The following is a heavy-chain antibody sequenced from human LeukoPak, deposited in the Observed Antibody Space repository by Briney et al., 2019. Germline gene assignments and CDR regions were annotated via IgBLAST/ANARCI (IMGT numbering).Heavy chain of an antibody. Sequence: GGSLRLSCQASGFTFINYAMNWVRQAPEKGLEWVSTVSGPGTTTYYADSVKGRFTVSRDNSKNTVFLQMDSLRAEDTAVYYCATRRSGNYFATFDYWGQGILVTVSS. CDR2: VSGPGTTT. D-gene: IGHD3-22*01. V-gene: IGHV3-23*01. CDR3: ATRRSGNYFATFDY. CDR1: GFTFINYA. J-gene: IGHJ4*02.